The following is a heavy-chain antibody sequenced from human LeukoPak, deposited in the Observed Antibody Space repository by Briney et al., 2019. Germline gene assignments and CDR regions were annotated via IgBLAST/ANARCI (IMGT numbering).Heavy chain of an antibody. CDR1: GGSIRSSNYY. V-gene: IGHV4-39*07. Sequence: PSETLSLTCTVSGGSIRSSNYYWDWIRQPPGKGLEWIGNIHYSGSTYYNPSLKSRVTISVDTSKNQFSLQLSSVTAADTAVYYCARSHTLVATIGWFDPWGQGTLVTVSS. CDR2: IHYSGST. D-gene: IGHD5-12*01. J-gene: IGHJ5*02. CDR3: ARSHTLVATIGWFDP.